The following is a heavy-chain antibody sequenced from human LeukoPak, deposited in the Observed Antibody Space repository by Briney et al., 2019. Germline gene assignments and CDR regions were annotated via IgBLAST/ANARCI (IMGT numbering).Heavy chain of an antibody. J-gene: IGHJ6*03. Sequence: GGSLRLSCAASGFTFDDYAMHWVRQAPGKGLEWVSGVNWNSGVIGYVDSVKGRFTISRDNAKNSLYLQMNTLRAEDTAVYYCARDLVWFGEPKGYYNYMDVWGKGTTVTVSS. CDR2: VNWNSGVI. CDR1: GFTFDDYA. D-gene: IGHD3-10*01. CDR3: ARDLVWFGEPKGYYNYMDV. V-gene: IGHV3-9*01.